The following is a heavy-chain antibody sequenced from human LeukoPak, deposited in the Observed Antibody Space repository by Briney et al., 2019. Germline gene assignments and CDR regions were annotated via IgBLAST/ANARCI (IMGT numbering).Heavy chain of an antibody. J-gene: IGHJ4*02. D-gene: IGHD5-18*01. CDR1: GGSFSGYY. Sequence: PSETLSLTCAVYGGSFSGYYWSWIRQPPGKGLEWIGEINHSGGTNYNPSLKSRVTISVDTSKNQFSLKLSSVTAADTAVYYCARANYRGYSYGFVYWGQGTLVTVSS. CDR3: ARANYRGYSYGFVY. CDR2: INHSGGT. V-gene: IGHV4-34*01.